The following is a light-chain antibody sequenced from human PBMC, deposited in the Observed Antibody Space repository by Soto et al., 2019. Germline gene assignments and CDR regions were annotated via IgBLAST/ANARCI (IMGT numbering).Light chain of an antibody. Sequence: DIQLTQSPSTLSASVGDRVTISCRASQSINNHLAWYQQKPGKAPKLLIYKASTLESGVPSTSSGSGSGTEFSLTISRLQPDDFAPYYCQQYGNLWTFGQGTKVELK. CDR2: KAS. J-gene: IGKJ1*01. CDR3: QQYGNLWT. CDR1: QSINNH. V-gene: IGKV1-5*03.